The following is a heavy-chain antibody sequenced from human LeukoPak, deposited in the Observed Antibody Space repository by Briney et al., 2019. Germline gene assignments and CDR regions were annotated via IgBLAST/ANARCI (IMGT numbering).Heavy chain of an antibody. J-gene: IGHJ3*02. D-gene: IGHD3-10*01. V-gene: IGHV3-33*01. CDR1: GFTFSSYV. CDR2: IWYDGSNY. CDR3: ARGWFGLDAFDI. Sequence: GGSLRLSCAASGFTFSSYVIHWVRQAPGKGLEWVAGIWYDGSNYYYADSVKGRFTISRDNSKNTLYLQMNSLRAEDTAVYYCARGWFGLDAFDIWGQGTMVTVSS.